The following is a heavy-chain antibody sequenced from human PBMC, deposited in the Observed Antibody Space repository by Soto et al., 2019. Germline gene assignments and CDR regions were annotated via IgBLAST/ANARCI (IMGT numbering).Heavy chain of an antibody. CDR1: GYSFTSYW. D-gene: IGHD5-12*01. CDR2: IYPGGSDT. CDR3: ARLDIVAYQYYYGMDV. Sequence: GESLKISCKGSGYSFTSYWIGWVRQMPGKGLEWMGIIYPGGSDTRYSPSFQGQVTISADKSISTAYLQWSSLKASDTAMYYCARLDIVAYQYYYGMDVWGQGTTVTVSS. V-gene: IGHV5-51*01. J-gene: IGHJ6*02.